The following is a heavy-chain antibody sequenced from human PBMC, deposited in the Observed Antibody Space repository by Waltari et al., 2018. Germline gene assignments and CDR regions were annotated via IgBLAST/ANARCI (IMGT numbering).Heavy chain of an antibody. CDR1: GYIFTAYY. J-gene: IGHJ4*02. CDR2: VSPISGRT. D-gene: IGHD5-18*01. CDR3: ARDMGWDNGSYRFQFDF. Sequence: QVHLVQSGAELKKPGASVTVSCKTSGYIFTAYYVHWVRQAPGQGLEWIGWVSPISGRTKLAQKFQGRVTLTRDTSISTVHMELSSLTSDDTAVYYCARDMGWDNGSYRFQFDFWGQGTLVTVSS. V-gene: IGHV1-2*02.